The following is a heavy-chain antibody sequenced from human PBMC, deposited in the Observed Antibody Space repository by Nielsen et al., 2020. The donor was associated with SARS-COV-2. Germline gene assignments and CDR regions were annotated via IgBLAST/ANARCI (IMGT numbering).Heavy chain of an antibody. J-gene: IGHJ4*02. CDR1: GFTFDDYA. D-gene: IGHD4-17*01. Sequence: SLKISCAASGFTFDDYAMHWVRQAPGKGLEWVSGISWNSGSIGYADSVKGRFTISRDNAKNSLYLQMNSLRAEDTALYYCAKLADDYGDYVGDYWGQGTLVTVSS. CDR2: ISWNSGSI. V-gene: IGHV3-9*01. CDR3: AKLADDYGDYVGDY.